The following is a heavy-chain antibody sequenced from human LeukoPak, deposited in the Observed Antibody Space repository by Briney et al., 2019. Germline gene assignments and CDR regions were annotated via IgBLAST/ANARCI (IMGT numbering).Heavy chain of an antibody. J-gene: IGHJ5*02. CDR3: AILRAIAAASFGLDP. D-gene: IGHD6-13*01. V-gene: IGHV4-61*02. CDR2: IYTSGST. CDR1: GGSISSGSYY. Sequence: TPSATLSLTSTVSGGSISSGSYYWSWIRQPAGKGLEWIGRIYTSGSTNYNPSLKSRVTISVDTSKNQFSLKLSSVTAADTAVYYCAILRAIAAASFGLDPWGQGTLVTVSS.